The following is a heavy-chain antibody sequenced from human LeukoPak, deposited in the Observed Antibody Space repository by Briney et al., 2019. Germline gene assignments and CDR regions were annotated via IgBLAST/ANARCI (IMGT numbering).Heavy chain of an antibody. Sequence: GGSLRLSCAASGFTFSSYWMSWVRQAPGKGLEWVANIKQDGSDKYYVDSVKGRFAISRDNAKISLYLRMNSLRAEDTAVYYCARDPYDSSWGLCYFDYWGQGNLVTVSS. V-gene: IGHV3-7*04. CDR1: GFTFSSYW. CDR3: ARDPYDSSWGLCYFDY. D-gene: IGHD3-22*01. J-gene: IGHJ4*02. CDR2: IKQDGSDK.